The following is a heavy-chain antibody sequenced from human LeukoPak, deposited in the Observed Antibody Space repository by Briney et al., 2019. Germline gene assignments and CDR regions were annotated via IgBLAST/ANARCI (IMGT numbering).Heavy chain of an antibody. Sequence: GGSLRLSCAASGFTFSSYAMSWVRQAPGKGLEWVSAISGSGGSTYYADSVKGRFTISRDNAKNTLSLQMNSLRAEDTAVYYCARGGSSRYTISSWGQGTLVTVSS. J-gene: IGHJ5*02. CDR1: GFTFSSYA. D-gene: IGHD6-25*01. CDR3: ARGGSSRYTISS. CDR2: ISGSGGST. V-gene: IGHV3-23*01.